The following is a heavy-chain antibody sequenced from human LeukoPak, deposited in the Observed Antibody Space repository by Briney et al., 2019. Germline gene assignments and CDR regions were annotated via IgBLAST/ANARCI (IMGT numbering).Heavy chain of an antibody. Sequence: TSETLSLTCTVSGGSISGYHWSWIRQPPGKGLEWIGNIYYSGSTNYNPSLKSRVTISVDTSKNQFSLKLSSVTAADTAVYYCARSTVTAAPLFYWGQGTLVTVSS. D-gene: IGHD4-17*01. CDR3: ARSTVTAAPLFY. CDR2: IYYSGST. V-gene: IGHV4-59*01. CDR1: GGSISGYH. J-gene: IGHJ4*02.